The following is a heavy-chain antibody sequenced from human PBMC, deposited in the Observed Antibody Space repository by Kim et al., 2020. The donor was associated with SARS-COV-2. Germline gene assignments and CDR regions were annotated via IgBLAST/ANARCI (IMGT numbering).Heavy chain of an antibody. CDR2: IHLGSART. D-gene: IGHD1-1*01. CDR3: AREPDGTGNLEN. CDR1: RNTFASYY. V-gene: IGHV1-46*01. Sequence: ASVKVSCKTPRNTFASYYIHWVRQAPGQGLEWMGLIHLGSARTKIAQIFQGRISMITDTSTTTVFMDLSSLTSDDTAVYYCAREPDGTGNLENWGQGTLV. J-gene: IGHJ4*02.